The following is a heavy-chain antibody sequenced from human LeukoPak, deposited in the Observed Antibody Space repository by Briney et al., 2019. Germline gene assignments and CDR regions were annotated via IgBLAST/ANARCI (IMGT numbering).Heavy chain of an antibody. CDR2: IYHSGST. Sequence: SSETLSLTCAVSGYSISSGYYWGWIRQPPGKGLEWIGSIYHSGSTYYNPSLKSRVTISVDTSKNQFSLKLSSVTAADTAVYYCARDPWVYSGSYPVDYWGQGTLVTVSS. V-gene: IGHV4-38-2*02. D-gene: IGHD1-26*01. CDR3: ARDPWVYSGSYPVDY. J-gene: IGHJ4*02. CDR1: GYSISSGYY.